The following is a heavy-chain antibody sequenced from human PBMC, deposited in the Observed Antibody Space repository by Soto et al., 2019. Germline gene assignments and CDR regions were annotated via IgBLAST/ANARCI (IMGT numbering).Heavy chain of an antibody. CDR1: GFTFNNFY. Sequence: VGSLRLSCVASGFTFNNFYVNWVRQAPEKGLEWVSSISGNSAYVKYIDSVKGRFTISRDNAKTSLYLQMDSLRVEDTAVYFCARAPPGDLYGMDVWGQGTTVTVSS. J-gene: IGHJ6*02. D-gene: IGHD2-21*02. CDR2: ISGNSAYV. V-gene: IGHV3-21*01. CDR3: ARAPPGDLYGMDV.